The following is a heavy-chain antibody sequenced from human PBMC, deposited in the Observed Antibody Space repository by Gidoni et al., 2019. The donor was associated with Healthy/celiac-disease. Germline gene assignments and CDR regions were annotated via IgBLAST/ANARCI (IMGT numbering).Heavy chain of an antibody. J-gene: IGHJ6*02. CDR2: INSDGSST. CDR3: RIVVVPAAILGGMDV. D-gene: IGHD2-2*01. CDR1: GFTFSSYW. V-gene: IGHV3-74*01. Sequence: EVQLVESGGGLVQPGGSLRLSCAASGFTFSSYWMHWVRQAPGKGLVWVSRINSDGSSTSYADSVKGRFTISRDNAKNTLYLQMNSLRAEDTAVYYCRIVVVPAAILGGMDVWGQGTTVTVSS.